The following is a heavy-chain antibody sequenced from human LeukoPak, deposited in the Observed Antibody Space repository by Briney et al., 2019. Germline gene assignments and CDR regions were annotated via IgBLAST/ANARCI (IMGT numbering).Heavy chain of an antibody. D-gene: IGHD3-10*01. CDR2: IYYSGST. J-gene: IGHJ5*02. CDR3: ARFGFGELFSGNWFDP. CDR1: GGSISSGDYY. V-gene: IGHV4-30-4*01. Sequence: SETLSLTCTVSGGSISSGDYYWSWIRQPPGKGLEWIGYIYYSGSTYYNPSLKSRVTISVDTSKNQFPLKLSSVTAADTAVYYCARFGFGELFSGNWFDPWGQGTLVTVSS.